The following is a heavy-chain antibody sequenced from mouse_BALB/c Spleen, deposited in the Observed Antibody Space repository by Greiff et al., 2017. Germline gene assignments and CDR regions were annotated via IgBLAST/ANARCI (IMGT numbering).Heavy chain of an antibody. CDR3: ARGRDGYYLPWFAY. CDR2: ISSGGST. Sequence: EVKVEESGGGLVKPGGSLKLSCAASGFTFSSYAMSWVRQTPEKRLEWVASISSGGSTYYPDSVKGRFTISRDNARNILYLQMSSLRSEDTAMYYCARGRDGYYLPWFAYWGQGTLVTVSA. J-gene: IGHJ3*01. CDR1: GFTFSSYA. V-gene: IGHV5-6-5*01. D-gene: IGHD2-3*01.